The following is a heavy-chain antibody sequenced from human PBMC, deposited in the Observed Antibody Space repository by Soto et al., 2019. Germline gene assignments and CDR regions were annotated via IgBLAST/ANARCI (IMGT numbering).Heavy chain of an antibody. CDR3: ATPLKDYYYDSKSYYYFDY. J-gene: IGHJ4*02. D-gene: IGHD3-22*01. V-gene: IGHV4-30-4*01. CDR2: VYYSGSA. CDR1: GGSISRGDYY. Sequence: SETLSLTCTVSGGSISRGDYYWTLIRQPPGKDLEWIGYVYYSGSAYYNPSLKTRVTISVDPSKDQISLQLTSVTAADTAGYYCATPLKDYYYDSKSYYYFDYWGQGTLVTVST.